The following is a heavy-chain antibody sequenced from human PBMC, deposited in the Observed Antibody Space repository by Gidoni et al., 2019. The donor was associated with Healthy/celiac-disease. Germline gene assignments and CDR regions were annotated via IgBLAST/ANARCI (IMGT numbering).Heavy chain of an antibody. J-gene: IGHJ4*02. CDR3: AKSQFGPYCGGDCYSGYFDY. CDR1: GFTFSSDA. Sequence: EVQLLESGGGLVQPGGSLRLSCAASGFTFSSDALPRVRQAPGKGLEWVSAISGSGGSTYYADSVKGRFTISRDNSKNTLYLQMNSLRAEDTAVYYCAKSQFGPYCGGDCYSGYFDYWGQGTLVTVSS. D-gene: IGHD2-21*02. CDR2: ISGSGGST. V-gene: IGHV3-23*01.